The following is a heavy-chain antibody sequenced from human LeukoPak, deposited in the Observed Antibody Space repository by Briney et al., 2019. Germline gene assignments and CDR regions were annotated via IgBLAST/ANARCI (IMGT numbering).Heavy chain of an antibody. CDR3: ARAVRRGRFLEDRRWFDP. V-gene: IGHV4-34*01. CDR1: GGSFSGYY. D-gene: IGHD3-3*01. CDR2: INHSGST. J-gene: IGHJ5*02. Sequence: SETLSLTCAVYGGSFSGYYWSWIRQPPGKGLEWIGEINHSGSTNYNPSLKSRVTISVDTSKNQFSLKLSSVAAADTAVYYCARAVRRGRFLEDRRWFDPWGQGTLVTVSS.